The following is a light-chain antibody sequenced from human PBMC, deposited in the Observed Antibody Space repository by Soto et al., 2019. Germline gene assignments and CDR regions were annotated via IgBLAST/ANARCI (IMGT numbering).Light chain of an antibody. CDR1: QSVSSY. Sequence: EIVLTQFPATLSLSPGDGATLSCRASQSVSSYLAWYQQKRGQAPRLLIYDASNRANGIPARFTGSGSGTDFTLTISSLEPEDFAVYFCQQRAGWPPTFGGGTKV. J-gene: IGKJ4*01. V-gene: IGKV3-11*01. CDR3: QQRAGWPPT. CDR2: DAS.